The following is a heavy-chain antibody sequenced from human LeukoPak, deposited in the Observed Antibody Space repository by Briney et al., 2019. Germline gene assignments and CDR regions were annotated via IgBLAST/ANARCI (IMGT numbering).Heavy chain of an antibody. Sequence: GASVKVSCKASGYTFTNFGVTWVRQAPGQGLEWMGWISPYNGNTNYAQKLQGRVTMTTDTSTSTAYMELRSLRSDDTAVYYCARDIVLMVYANKTAEYFQHWGQGTLVTVSS. D-gene: IGHD2-8*01. CDR3: ARDIVLMVYANKTAEYFQH. CDR2: ISPYNGNT. CDR1: GYTFTNFG. V-gene: IGHV1-18*01. J-gene: IGHJ1*01.